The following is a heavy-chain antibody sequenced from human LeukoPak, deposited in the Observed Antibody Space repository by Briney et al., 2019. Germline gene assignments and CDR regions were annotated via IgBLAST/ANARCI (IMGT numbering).Heavy chain of an antibody. D-gene: IGHD2-2*01. CDR3: AREAFRVVVPAAEIDY. V-gene: IGHV3-7*01. CDR1: GFTFSSYW. J-gene: IGHJ4*02. Sequence: PGGSLRLSCASSGFTFSSYWMSSVRQAPGKGLEWVANIKQDGSEKYYVDSVKGRFTISRDNAKNSLYLQMNSLRAEDTAVYYCAREAFRVVVPAAEIDYWGQGTLVTVSS. CDR2: IKQDGSEK.